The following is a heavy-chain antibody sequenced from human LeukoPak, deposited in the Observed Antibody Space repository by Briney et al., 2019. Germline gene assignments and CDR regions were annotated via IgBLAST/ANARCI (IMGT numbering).Heavy chain of an antibody. J-gene: IGHJ4*02. CDR3: AKNQGQWLVPVDY. Sequence: GGSLRLSCAASGFTFSNYAMSWVRQAPGKGLEWVSSMSGSGGSTYYADSVKGRFTVSRDNSKNTLYLQMNNLRAEDTALYYCAKNQGQWLVPVDYWGQGTLVTVSS. CDR2: MSGSGGST. CDR1: GFTFSNYA. V-gene: IGHV3-23*01. D-gene: IGHD6-19*01.